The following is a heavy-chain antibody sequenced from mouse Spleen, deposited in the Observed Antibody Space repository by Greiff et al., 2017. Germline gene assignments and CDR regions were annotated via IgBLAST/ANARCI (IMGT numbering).Heavy chain of an antibody. D-gene: IGHD3-2*02. CDR2: IDPSDSYT. J-gene: IGHJ2*01. CDR3: ARGASSGYGYYFDD. Sequence: QVQLQQPGAELVKPGASVKLSCKASGYTFTSYWMQWVKQRPGQGLEWIGEIDPSDSYTNYNQKFKGKATLTVDTSSSTAYMQLSSLTSEDSAVYYCARGASSGYGYYFDDWGQGTTLTVSS. CDR1: GYTFTSYW. V-gene: IGHV1-50*01.